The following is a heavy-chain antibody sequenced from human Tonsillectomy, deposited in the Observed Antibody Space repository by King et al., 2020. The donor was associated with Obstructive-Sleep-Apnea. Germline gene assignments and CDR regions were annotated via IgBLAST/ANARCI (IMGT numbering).Heavy chain of an antibody. J-gene: IGHJ4*02. CDR2: IGGGGDYI. CDR3: ARGGDPDF. Sequence: VQLVESGGGLVKPGGSLRLSCAASGFTFSTWTMNWVCQEPGKGLEWVSSIGGGGDYIYYAESIRGRFTIYRDNAKNYLFLQINSLRAEDTAVYYCARGGDPDFWGQGTLVTVSS. D-gene: IGHD3-16*01. CDR1: GFTFSTWT. V-gene: IGHV3-21*06.